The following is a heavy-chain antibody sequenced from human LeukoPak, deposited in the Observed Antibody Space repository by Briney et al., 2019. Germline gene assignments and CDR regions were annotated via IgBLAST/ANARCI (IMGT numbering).Heavy chain of an antibody. CDR1: GYRFTSYW. CDR3: ARHSLEYYYDSGSYYSWFDP. D-gene: IGHD3-10*01. Sequence: PGESLKISCKASGYRFTSYWIGWVRQMPGKGLEWMGIIYPGDSDTRYRPSFQGQVTISADKSTSTAYLQWNSLKASDTATYYCARHSLEYYYDSGSYYSWFDPWGRGTLVTVSS. J-gene: IGHJ5*02. CDR2: IYPGDSDT. V-gene: IGHV5-51*01.